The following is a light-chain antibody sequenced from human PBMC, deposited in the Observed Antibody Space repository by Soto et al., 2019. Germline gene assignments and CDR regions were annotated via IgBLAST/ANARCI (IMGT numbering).Light chain of an antibody. Sequence: QSVLTQPPSVSAAPGQTVTISCFGSDSNIGSYYVSWYQHFPGKAPKLIIFDNDKCPAGIPDRFSGSKSGTSATLGIAGLQTGDEADYYCATWDRSLSSGVFGGGTQLTVL. CDR2: DND. CDR3: ATWDRSLSSGV. J-gene: IGLJ3*02. V-gene: IGLV1-51*01. CDR1: DSNIGSYY.